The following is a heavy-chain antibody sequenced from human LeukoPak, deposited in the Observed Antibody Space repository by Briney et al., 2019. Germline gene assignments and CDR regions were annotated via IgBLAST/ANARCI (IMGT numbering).Heavy chain of an antibody. D-gene: IGHD1-26*01. CDR1: GFTFRSYA. J-gene: IGHJ3*02. V-gene: IGHV3-30*04. Sequence: GGSLRLSCAASGFTFRSYAMHWVRQAPGKGLEWVAVISNDGSNKYYADSVKGRFTISRDNSKNTLYLQMNSLRAEDTAVYYCAKELVATTLDAFDIWGQGTLVTVSS. CDR3: AKELVATTLDAFDI. CDR2: ISNDGSNK.